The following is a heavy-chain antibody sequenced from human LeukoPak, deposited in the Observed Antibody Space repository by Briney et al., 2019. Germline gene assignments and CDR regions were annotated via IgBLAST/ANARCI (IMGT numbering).Heavy chain of an antibody. V-gene: IGHV4-34*01. D-gene: IGHD6-25*01. Sequence: SETLSLTCAVYGGSFSDYYWSWIRQPPGKGPEWIGEINHSGSTNYNPSLKSRVTISVDTSKNQFSLKLSSVTAADAAVYYCARVAAGGWFDPWGQGTLVTVSS. CDR1: GGSFSDYY. CDR2: INHSGST. J-gene: IGHJ5*02. CDR3: ARVAAGGWFDP.